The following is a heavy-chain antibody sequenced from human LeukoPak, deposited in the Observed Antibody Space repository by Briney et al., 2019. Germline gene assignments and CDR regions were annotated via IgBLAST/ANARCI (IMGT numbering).Heavy chain of an antibody. Sequence: SETLSLTCSVSGASVTMGSYYWAWIRQPPVKGLEWIGTFHFSGSTYYNPSLKSRVTISVDTSKNSVSLMLRSVTAADTAVYFCARPFQDYDKGTFFYFFDFWGQGILVTVSS. CDR1: GASVTMGSYY. J-gene: IGHJ4*02. CDR2: FHFSGST. CDR3: ARPFQDYDKGTFFYFFDF. D-gene: IGHD3-22*01. V-gene: IGHV4-39*01.